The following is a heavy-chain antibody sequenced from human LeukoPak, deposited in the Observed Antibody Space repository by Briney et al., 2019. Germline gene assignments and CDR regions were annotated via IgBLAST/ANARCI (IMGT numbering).Heavy chain of an antibody. V-gene: IGHV4-39*01. J-gene: IGHJ4*02. Sequence: SETLSLTCTVSGGSISSTNACWGWFRPPPGKGLEWSGSVFYRGTTYYNPSLESRLTISVDAPNNQFSLKLSSVTAADTAVYYCTRPYSSRWSGTDYWGQGTLVTVSS. CDR3: TRPYSSRWSGTDY. CDR1: GGSISSTNAC. D-gene: IGHD3-22*01. CDR2: VFYRGTT.